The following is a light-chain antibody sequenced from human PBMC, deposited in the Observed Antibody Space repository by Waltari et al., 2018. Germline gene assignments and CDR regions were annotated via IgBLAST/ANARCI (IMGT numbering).Light chain of an antibody. V-gene: IGKV4-1*01. J-gene: IGKJ1*01. CDR3: HQDYDIPWT. Sequence: DIVMTQSPDSLAVSLGERATINCRSSRCFLDSSNNRHYLAWYQQKPGQPPKLLVYWASTRESGVPARFSGSGSGTDYTLTISSLQAEDVAVYYCHQDYDIPWTFGQGTRVEIK. CDR2: WAS. CDR1: RCFLDSSNNRHY.